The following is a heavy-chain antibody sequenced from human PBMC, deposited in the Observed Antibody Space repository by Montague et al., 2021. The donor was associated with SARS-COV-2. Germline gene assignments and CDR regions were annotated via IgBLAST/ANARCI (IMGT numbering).Heavy chain of an antibody. CDR2: ISTSSSNI. V-gene: IGHV3-48*02. Sequence: SLRLSCAASGFTFSSFNMNWVRQAPGKGLEWVSFISTSSSNIYYADSVRGRFTISRDKDKNSLYLQMNSLRDEDTAVYYCARERGDYGADGGFDFWGQGTLVTVSS. J-gene: IGHJ4*02. CDR1: GFTFSSFN. CDR3: ARERGDYGADGGFDF. D-gene: IGHD3-10*01.